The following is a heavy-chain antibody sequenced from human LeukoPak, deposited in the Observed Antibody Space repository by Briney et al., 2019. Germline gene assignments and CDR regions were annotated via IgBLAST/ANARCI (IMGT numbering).Heavy chain of an antibody. J-gene: IGHJ6*02. V-gene: IGHV1-69*13. CDR3: ALYITMVRGVIPYYYYGMDV. D-gene: IGHD3-10*01. CDR1: GGTFSSYA. CDR2: IIPIFGTA. Sequence: SVKVSCKVSGGTFSSYAISWVRQAPGQGLEWMGGIIPIFGTANYAQKFQGRVTITADESTSTAYMELSSLRSEDTAVYYCALYITMVRGVIPYYYYGMDVWGQGTTVTVSS.